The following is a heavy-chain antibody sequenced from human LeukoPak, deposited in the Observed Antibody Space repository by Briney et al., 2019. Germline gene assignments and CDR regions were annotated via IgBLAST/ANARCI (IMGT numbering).Heavy chain of an antibody. CDR2: IYYSGST. CDR3: ARRRDSSGYYGFDP. D-gene: IGHD3-22*01. V-gene: IGHV4-59*08. J-gene: IGHJ5*02. Sequence: SETLSLNCTVSGGSISSYYWSWIRQPPGKGLEWIGYIYYSGSTNYNPSLKSRVTISVDTSKNPFSLKLSSVTAADTAVYYCARRRDSSGYYGFDPWGQGTLVTVSS. CDR1: GGSISSYY.